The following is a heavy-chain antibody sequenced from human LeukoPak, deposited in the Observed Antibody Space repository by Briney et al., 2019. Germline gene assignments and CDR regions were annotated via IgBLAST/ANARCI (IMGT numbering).Heavy chain of an antibody. CDR1: GGSISSGGYY. Sequence: SETLSLTCTVSGGSISSGGYYWSWIRQHPGKGLEWIGYIYYSGSTYYNSSLKSRVTISVDTSKNQFSLKLSSVTAADTAVYYCARYPSSTVTTYLNAFDIWGQGTMVTVSS. J-gene: IGHJ3*02. V-gene: IGHV4-31*03. D-gene: IGHD4-17*01. CDR2: IYYSGST. CDR3: ARYPSSTVTTYLNAFDI.